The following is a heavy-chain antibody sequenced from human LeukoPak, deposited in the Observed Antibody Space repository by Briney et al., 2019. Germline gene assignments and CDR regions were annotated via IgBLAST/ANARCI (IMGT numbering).Heavy chain of an antibody. Sequence: GVSLRLSCEASGFPFSDSAMIWVRQASGRALEWVSLISASGGNSYYADSVKGRFTVSRDSSKNTLHLQMNSLRAEDTAVYYCARDIELSCWGQGTLVTVSS. CDR3: ARDIELSC. J-gene: IGHJ4*02. CDR2: ISASGGNS. D-gene: IGHD1-26*01. CDR1: GFPFSDSA. V-gene: IGHV3-23*01.